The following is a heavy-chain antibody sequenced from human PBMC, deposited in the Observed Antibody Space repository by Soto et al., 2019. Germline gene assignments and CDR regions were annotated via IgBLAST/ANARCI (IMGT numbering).Heavy chain of an antibody. CDR3: TTELESAAMVTLSLAPILDY. CDR2: IKSKTDGGTT. V-gene: IGHV3-15*01. Sequence: PGGSLRLSCAASGFTFSNAWMSWVRQAPGKGLEWVGRIKSKTDGGTTDYAAPVKGRFTISRDDSKNTLYLQMNSLKTEDTAVYYCTTELESAAMVTLSLAPILDYWGQGTLVTVSS. D-gene: IGHD5-18*01. CDR1: GFTFSNAW. J-gene: IGHJ4*02.